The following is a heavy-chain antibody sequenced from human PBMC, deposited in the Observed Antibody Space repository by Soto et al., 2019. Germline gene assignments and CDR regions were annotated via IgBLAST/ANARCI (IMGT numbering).Heavy chain of an antibody. D-gene: IGHD5-12*01. CDR1: GGSLSGYY. J-gene: IGHJ4*02. V-gene: IGHV4-34*01. CDR3: ARGQEGVVATH. CDR2: VKDGGHT. Sequence: QVQLQQWGAGLLKPSETLSLNCAVTGGSLSGYYWSWIRQAPGKGLEWIGEVKDGGHTNYSPSLRGRVTISTDTSNNHFSLRLNSVTAADTGVYYCARGQEGVVATHRDQGNLVTVSS.